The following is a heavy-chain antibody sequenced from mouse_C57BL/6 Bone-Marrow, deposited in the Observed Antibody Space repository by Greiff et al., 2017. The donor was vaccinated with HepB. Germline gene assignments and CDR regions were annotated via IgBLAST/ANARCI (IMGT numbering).Heavy chain of an antibody. CDR2: IYPGNSDT. D-gene: IGHD1-1*01. J-gene: IGHJ3*01. CDR1: GYTFTSYW. Sequence: SGTVLARPGASVKMSCKTSGYTFTSYWMHWVKQRPGQGLEWIGAIYPGNSDTSYNQKFKGKAKLTAVTSASTAYMELSSLTNEDSAVDYCTRSNYYGSSSFAYWGQGTLVTVSA. CDR3: TRSNYYGSSSFAY. V-gene: IGHV1-5*01.